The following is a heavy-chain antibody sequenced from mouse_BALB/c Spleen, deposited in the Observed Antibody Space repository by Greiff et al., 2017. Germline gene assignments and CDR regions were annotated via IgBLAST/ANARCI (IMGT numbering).Heavy chain of an antibody. CDR1: GFSLTSYG. D-gene: IGHD2-4*01. CDR2: IWAGGST. Sequence: VKLVESGPGLVAPSQSLSITCTVSGFSLTSYGVHWVRQPPGKGLEWLGVIWAGGSTNYTSALMSRLSISKDNSKSQVFLKMNSLQTDDTAMYYCAREQMIPYWDYWGQGTTLTVSS. CDR3: AREQMIPYWDY. J-gene: IGHJ2*01. V-gene: IGHV2-9*02.